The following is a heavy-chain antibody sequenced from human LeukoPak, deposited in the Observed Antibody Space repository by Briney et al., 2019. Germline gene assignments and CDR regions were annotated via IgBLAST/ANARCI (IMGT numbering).Heavy chain of an antibody. D-gene: IGHD2-8*02. CDR2: LNQDGSER. CDR3: ARIRAGGFDY. CDR1: GFTFSSYW. J-gene: IGHJ4*02. Sequence: GGSLRLSCAASGFTFSSYWMSWVRQTPGKGLEWVAHLNQDGSERYYVDSVKGRFTISRENAKNSLYLQMNSLRAEDTAVYHCARIRAGGFDYWGQGTLVTVSS. V-gene: IGHV3-7*02.